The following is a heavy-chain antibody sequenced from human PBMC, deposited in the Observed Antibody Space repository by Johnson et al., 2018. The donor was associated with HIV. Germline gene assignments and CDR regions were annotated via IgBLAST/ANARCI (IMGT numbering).Heavy chain of an antibody. CDR1: GFTFSDYY. J-gene: IGHJ3*02. CDR2: ISSSGSSI. CDR3: AKVGGYSGYGHLEAFDI. Sequence: QVQLVESGGGLVKPGGSLRLSCAASGFTFSDYYMSWIRQAPGKGLEWVSYISSSGSSIYYADSVKGRFTISRDNAKSSLYLQMNGLRAGDTAVYYCAKVGGYSGYGHLEAFDIWGQGTMVTVSS. V-gene: IGHV3-11*04. D-gene: IGHD5-12*01.